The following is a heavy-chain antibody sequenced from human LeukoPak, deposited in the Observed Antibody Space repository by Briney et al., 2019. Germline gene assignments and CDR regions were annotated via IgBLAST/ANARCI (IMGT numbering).Heavy chain of an antibody. Sequence: ASVKVSCKASGYTFTTDGISWVRQAPGQGLEWMGWIGAYNGNTNYAQRLQGRVTMTTDTSTSTAYMELRSLRSDDTAVYYCARSRLTGEFDYWGQGTLVTVSS. D-gene: IGHD7-27*01. V-gene: IGHV1-18*01. CDR2: IGAYNGNT. J-gene: IGHJ4*02. CDR1: GYTFTTDG. CDR3: ARSRLTGEFDY.